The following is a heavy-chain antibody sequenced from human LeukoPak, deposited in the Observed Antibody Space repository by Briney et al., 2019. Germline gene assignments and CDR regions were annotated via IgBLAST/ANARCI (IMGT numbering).Heavy chain of an antibody. CDR1: GFTFSSYA. Sequence: GGSLRLSCAASGFTFSSYAMSWVRQAPGKGLEWVSAISGSGGSTYYADSVKGRFTISRDNSKNTMYLQMNSLRAEDTAVYYCAKGLYVGYGYGTSDYWGQGTLVTVSS. CDR2: ISGSGGST. D-gene: IGHD5-18*01. V-gene: IGHV3-23*01. J-gene: IGHJ4*02. CDR3: AKGLYVGYGYGTSDY.